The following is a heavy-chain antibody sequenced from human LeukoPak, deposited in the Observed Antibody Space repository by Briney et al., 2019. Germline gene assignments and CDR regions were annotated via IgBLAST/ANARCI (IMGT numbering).Heavy chain of an antibody. Sequence: SETLSLTCAVYGGSFSGYYWSLIRQPPGKGLEWIGEINHSGSTNYNPSLKSRVTISVDTSKNQFSLKLSSVTAADTAVYYCASRGIYVWGSYRTRYYFDYWGQGTLVTVSS. CDR1: GGSFSGYY. V-gene: IGHV4-34*01. CDR3: ASRGIYVWGSYRTRYYFDY. CDR2: INHSGST. J-gene: IGHJ4*02. D-gene: IGHD3-16*02.